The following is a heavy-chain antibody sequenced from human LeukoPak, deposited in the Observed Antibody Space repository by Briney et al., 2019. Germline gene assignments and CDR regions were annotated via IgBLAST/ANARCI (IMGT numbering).Heavy chain of an antibody. D-gene: IGHD2-15*01. J-gene: IGHJ4*02. Sequence: GGSLRLSCAASGFTFNSYAMYWVRQAPGKGLEWISGIFGSGGSPHYADSVKGRFTISRDNSQEIRYLQLDSLRVEDTALYYCGKTTVGYSSGRYPGWPVDYWGQGALVTVSS. V-gene: IGHV3-23*01. CDR2: IFGSGGSP. CDR1: GFTFNSYA. CDR3: GKTTVGYSSGRYPGWPVDY.